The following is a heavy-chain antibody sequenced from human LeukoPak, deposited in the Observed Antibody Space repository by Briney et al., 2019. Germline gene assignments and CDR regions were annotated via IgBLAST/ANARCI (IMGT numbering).Heavy chain of an antibody. Sequence: PGGSLRLSCAASGFTFSSYAMSWVRQAPGKGLEWVSAISGSGGNTYYAHSVKGRFTISRDNSKNTLYLQMNSLRAEDTAVYYCAKDGGYNWNDVGFDYWGQGTLVTVSS. D-gene: IGHD1-1*01. J-gene: IGHJ4*02. CDR2: ISGSGGNT. CDR3: AKDGGYNWNDVGFDY. V-gene: IGHV3-23*01. CDR1: GFTFSSYA.